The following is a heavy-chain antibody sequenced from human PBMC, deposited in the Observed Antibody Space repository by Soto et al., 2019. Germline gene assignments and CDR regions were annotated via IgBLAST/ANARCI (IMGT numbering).Heavy chain of an antibody. Sequence: ASVKVSCKASGYTFTSYAMHWVRQAPGQRLEWMGWINAGNGNTKYSQKFQGRVTIIADESASTAYMELSSLRSEDTAVYYCARDKERQRLGGNYYYAMDIWGQGTTVTVSS. CDR1: GYTFTSYA. J-gene: IGHJ6*02. CDR3: ARDKERQRLGGNYYYAMDI. D-gene: IGHD5-12*01. V-gene: IGHV1-3*01. CDR2: INAGNGNT.